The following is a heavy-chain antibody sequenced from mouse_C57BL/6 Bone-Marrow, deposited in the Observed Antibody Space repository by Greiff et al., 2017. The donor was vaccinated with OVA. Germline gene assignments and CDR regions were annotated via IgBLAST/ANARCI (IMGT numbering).Heavy chain of an antibody. J-gene: IGHJ3*01. CDR3: ERQDYYGSGAY. CDR1: GFTFSSYT. D-gene: IGHD1-1*01. V-gene: IGHV5-9*01. Sequence: EVMLVESGGGLVKPGGSLKLSCAASGFTFSSYTMSWVRQTPEKRLEWVATISGGGGNTYYPARVKGRFTISRDNAKNTLNLQMSRLRSEDTALYYCERQDYYGSGAYWGQGTLVTVSA. CDR2: ISGGGGNT.